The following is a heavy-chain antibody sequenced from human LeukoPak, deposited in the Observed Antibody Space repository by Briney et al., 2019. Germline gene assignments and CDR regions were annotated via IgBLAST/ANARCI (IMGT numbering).Heavy chain of an antibody. D-gene: IGHD4-11*01. V-gene: IGHV3-48*03. CDR3: ARWGHSDYSSFPTKCDY. CDR1: GFTFSSFQ. Sequence: GGSLRLSCAASGFTFSSFQMTWVRQAPGKGLEWVSYIGGGDSQIFYADSVKGRFTVSRDNAKNPLYLQMSSLRAEDTAIYYCARWGHSDYSSFPTKCDYWGQGTLVTVSS. CDR2: IGGGDSQI. J-gene: IGHJ4*02.